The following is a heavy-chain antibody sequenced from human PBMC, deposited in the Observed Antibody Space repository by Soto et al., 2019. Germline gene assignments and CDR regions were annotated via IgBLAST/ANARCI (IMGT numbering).Heavy chain of an antibody. CDR1: GFTFSSYG. D-gene: IGHD3-3*01. Sequence: GGSLRLSCAASGFTFSSYGMHWVRQAPGKGLEWVAVISYDGSNKYYADSVKGRFTISRDNSKNTLYLQMNSLRAEDTAVYYCAKDINYDFWSGYYHDAFDIWGQGTMVTVSS. V-gene: IGHV3-30*18. CDR3: AKDINYDFWSGYYHDAFDI. J-gene: IGHJ3*02. CDR2: ISYDGSNK.